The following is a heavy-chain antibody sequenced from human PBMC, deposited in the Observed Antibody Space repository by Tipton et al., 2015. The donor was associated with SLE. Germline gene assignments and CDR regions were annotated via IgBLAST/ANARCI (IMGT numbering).Heavy chain of an antibody. CDR1: KFIFSDYY. CDR3: AKAPEQVGPTQAGYFDL. Sequence: SLRLSCAASKFIFSDYYMSWIRQAPGKGLEWVSGVNWSGGSIGYADSVKGRFTISRDNVKNSLYLQMNSLRTEDTAMYYCAKAPEQVGPTQAGYFDLWGRGTLVTVSS. J-gene: IGHJ2*01. D-gene: IGHD6-6*01. CDR2: VNWSGGSI. V-gene: IGHV3-9*01.